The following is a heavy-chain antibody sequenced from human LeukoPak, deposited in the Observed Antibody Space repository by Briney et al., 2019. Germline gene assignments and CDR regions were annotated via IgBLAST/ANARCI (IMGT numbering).Heavy chain of an antibody. Sequence: PSETLSLTCTVSGGSISSGGYYWSWIRQPPGKGLEWLGYIYYSGSISYNPSLKSRVTLSVDTSKNQNPLNLRSVPAADTAVYYCARRVRDGVYYFDYWGQGTLVTVSS. CDR2: IYYSGSI. CDR3: ARRVRDGVYYFDY. D-gene: IGHD3-10*01. J-gene: IGHJ4*02. CDR1: GGSISSGGYY. V-gene: IGHV4-61*08.